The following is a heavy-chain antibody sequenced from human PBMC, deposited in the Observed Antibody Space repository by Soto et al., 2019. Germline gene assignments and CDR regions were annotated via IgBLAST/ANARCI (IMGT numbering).Heavy chain of an antibody. CDR1: GFTFSSYG. D-gene: IGHD1-26*01. J-gene: IGHJ3*02. CDR2: ISYDGSNK. Sequence: GGSLRLSCAASGFTFSSYGMHWVRQAPGKGLEWVAVISYDGSNKYYADSVKGRFTISRDNSKNTLYLQMNSLRAEDTAVYYCAKLYRQAGDAFDIWGQGTMVTVSS. CDR3: AKLYRQAGDAFDI. V-gene: IGHV3-30*18.